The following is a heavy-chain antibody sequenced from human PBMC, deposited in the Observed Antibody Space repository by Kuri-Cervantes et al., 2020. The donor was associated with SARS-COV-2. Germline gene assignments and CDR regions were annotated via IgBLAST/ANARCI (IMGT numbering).Heavy chain of an antibody. CDR2: IHHSGNT. J-gene: IGHJ4*02. D-gene: IGHD1-26*01. V-gene: IGHV4-38-2*01. CDR1: GYSINSGYH. Sequence: GSLRLSCAVSGYSINSGYHWGWIRQPPGQGLEWIGSIHHSGNTYYNPSLKSRVSISVDKSKNQFSLRLSSVTAADTAVYYCARGRVEEWGLPLDYWGQGTLVTVPS. CDR3: ARGRVEEWGLPLDY.